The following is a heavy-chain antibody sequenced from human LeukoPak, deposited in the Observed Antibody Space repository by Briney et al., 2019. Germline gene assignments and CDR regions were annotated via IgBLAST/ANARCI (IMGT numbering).Heavy chain of an antibody. CDR2: ISASGAVP. CDR3: ARSLIVASEDY. V-gene: IGHV3-11*04. Sequence: KPGGSLRLSCAASGFGFYSFYMGWIRQVPGKGLDYIALISASGAVPYYAESVEGRFTISRDNAKNSVSLQMNSLSADDTAIYYCARSLIVASEDYWGQGTQVIVSS. CDR1: GFGFYSFY. J-gene: IGHJ4*02. D-gene: IGHD3-22*01.